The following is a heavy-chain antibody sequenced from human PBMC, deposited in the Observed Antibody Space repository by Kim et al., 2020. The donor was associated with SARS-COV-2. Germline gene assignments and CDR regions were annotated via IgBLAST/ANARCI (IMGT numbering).Heavy chain of an antibody. Sequence: NYNPSLKSRVTISVDTSKNQFSLKLSSVTAADTAVYYCARDQNDYGMDVWGQGTTVTVSS. J-gene: IGHJ6*02. CDR3: ARDQNDYGMDV. V-gene: IGHV4-59*01.